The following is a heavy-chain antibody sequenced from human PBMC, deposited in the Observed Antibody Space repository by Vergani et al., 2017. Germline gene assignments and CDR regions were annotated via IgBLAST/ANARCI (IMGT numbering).Heavy chain of an antibody. J-gene: IGHJ2*01. CDR1: GGSISSGGYY. V-gene: IGHV4-31*03. Sequence: QVQLQESGPGLVTPSQTLSLTCTVSGGSISSGGYYWSWIRQHPGKGLEWIGYIYYSGSTYYIPSLKSRVTIAVDTSKNQFSLKLSSVTAADTAVYYCARGGILWYFDLWGRGTLVTVSS. CDR3: ARGGILWYFDL. CDR2: IYYSGST. D-gene: IGHD3-16*01.